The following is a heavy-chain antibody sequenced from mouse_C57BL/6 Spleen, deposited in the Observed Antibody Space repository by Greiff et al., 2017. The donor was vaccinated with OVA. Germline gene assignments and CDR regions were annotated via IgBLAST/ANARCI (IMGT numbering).Heavy chain of an antibody. CDR1: GYTFTSYW. CDR3: ASSRGYYGSSSAWFAY. D-gene: IGHD1-1*01. Sequence: QVQLKQPGAELVMPGASVKLSCKASGYTFTSYWMHWVKQRPGQGLEWIGEIDPSDSYTNYNQKFKGKSTLTVDKSSSTAYMQLSSLTSEDSAVYYCASSRGYYGSSSAWFAYWGQGTLVTVSA. CDR2: IDPSDSYT. V-gene: IGHV1-69*01. J-gene: IGHJ3*01.